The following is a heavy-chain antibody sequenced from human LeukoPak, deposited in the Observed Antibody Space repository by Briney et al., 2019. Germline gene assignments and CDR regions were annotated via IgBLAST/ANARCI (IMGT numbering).Heavy chain of an antibody. D-gene: IGHD2-2*01. J-gene: IGHJ3*02. CDR3: ARESRVIDAFDI. Sequence: GGSLRLSCAASEFSVGSNYMTWVRQAPGKGLEWVSLIYSGGSTYYADSVKGRFTISRDNSKNTLYLQMNSLRAEDTAVYYCARESRVIDAFDIWGQGTMVTVSS. CDR1: EFSVGSNY. V-gene: IGHV3-66*01. CDR2: IYSGGST.